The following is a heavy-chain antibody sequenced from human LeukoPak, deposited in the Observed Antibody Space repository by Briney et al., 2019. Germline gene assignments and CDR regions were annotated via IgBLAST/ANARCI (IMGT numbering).Heavy chain of an antibody. CDR2: ISGSGGGT. CDR3: AKGPDSGLRYFDY. D-gene: IGHD5-12*01. V-gene: IGHV3-23*01. Sequence: GGSLRLSCAASGFTFSSYAMSWVRQAPGKGLECVSTISGSGGGTNYADSVKGRFTISRDNSKNTLYLQMNSLRAEDTAVYYCAKGPDSGLRYFDYWGQGTLVTVSS. CDR1: GFTFSSYA. J-gene: IGHJ4*02.